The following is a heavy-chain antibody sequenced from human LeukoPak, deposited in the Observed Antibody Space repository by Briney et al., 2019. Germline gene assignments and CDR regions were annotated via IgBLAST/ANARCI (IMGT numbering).Heavy chain of an antibody. CDR2: IKQDGSEI. J-gene: IGHJ4*02. D-gene: IGHD3-9*01. CDR1: GFTFRSYW. V-gene: IGHV3-7*01. CDR3: AKARSNDRYPYYFDY. Sequence: GGSLRLSCEASGFTFRSYWMSWVRQAPGKGLEWVANIKQDGSEIHYVDSVKGRFTISRDNAKNSLYLQMNSLRAEDTAVYYCAKARSNDRYPYYFDYWGQGTLVTVSS.